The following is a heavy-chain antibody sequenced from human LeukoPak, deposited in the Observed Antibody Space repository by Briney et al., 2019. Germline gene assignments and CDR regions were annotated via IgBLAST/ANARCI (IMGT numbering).Heavy chain of an antibody. CDR2: IYPGDSDT. CDR3: ARHETLITPYSSSWYYFDY. CDR1: GYSFTSYW. J-gene: IGHJ4*02. V-gene: IGHV5-51*01. Sequence: GESLKISCKGSGYSFTSYWIGWVRQMPGKGLEWMGIIYPGDSDTRYSPSFQGQVTISADKSISTAYLQWSSLKASDTAMYYCARHETLITPYSSSWYYFDYWGQGTLVTVSS. D-gene: IGHD6-13*01.